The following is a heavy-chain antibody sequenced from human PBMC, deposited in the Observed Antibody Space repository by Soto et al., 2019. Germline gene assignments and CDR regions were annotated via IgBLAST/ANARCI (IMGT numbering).Heavy chain of an antibody. D-gene: IGHD4-17*01. V-gene: IGHV3-21*01. J-gene: IGHJ3*02. CDR1: GFTFSSYS. CDR2: ISSSSSYI. CDR3: ARTDYGDYGPGDAFDI. Sequence: GGSLRLSCAASGFTFSSYSMNWVRQAPGKGLEWVSSISSSSSYIYYADSVKGRFTISRDNAKNSLYLQMNSLRAEDTAVYYCARTDYGDYGPGDAFDIWGQGTMVTVSS.